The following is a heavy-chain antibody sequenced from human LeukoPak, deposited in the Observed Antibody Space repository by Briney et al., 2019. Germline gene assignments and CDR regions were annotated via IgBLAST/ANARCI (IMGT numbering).Heavy chain of an antibody. CDR2: ISYDGSNK. D-gene: IGHD1-26*01. CDR3: ARGMSGTYDY. V-gene: IGHV3-30-3*01. CDR1: GFTFSSYA. Sequence: GRSLRPSCAASGFTFSSYAMHWVRQAPGKGLEWVAVISYDGSNKYYADSVKGRFTISRDNSKNTLYLQMNSLRAGDTAVHYCARGMSGTYDYWGQGTLVTVSS. J-gene: IGHJ4*02.